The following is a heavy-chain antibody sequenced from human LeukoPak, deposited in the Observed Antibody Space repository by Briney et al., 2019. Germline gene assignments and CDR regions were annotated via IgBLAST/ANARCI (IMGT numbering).Heavy chain of an antibody. CDR2: MNPNSGNT. V-gene: IGHV1-8*01. CDR1: GYTFTSYD. CDR3: ARFLEWSGSYYYYYMDV. J-gene: IGHJ6*03. D-gene: IGHD3-3*01. Sequence: ASVKVSCKASGYTFTSYDINWVRQATGQGLEWMGWMNPNSGNTGYAQKFQGRVTMTRNTSISTAYMELSSLRSEDTAVYYCARFLEWSGSYYYYYMDVWGKGTTVTVSS.